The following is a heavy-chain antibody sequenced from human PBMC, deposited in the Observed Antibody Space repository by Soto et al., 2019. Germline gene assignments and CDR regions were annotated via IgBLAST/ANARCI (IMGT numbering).Heavy chain of an antibody. CDR1: GDSVSVNSAT. Sequence: SETLSLTCAISGDSVSVNSATWTWIRHSPSRGLEWLGRTYYRSKWYNDYAISVRSRITIKPDTSKNQFSLQLDSVTPEDTAVYYCAREGSGGIWYYGMDVWGQGTTVTVSS. CDR3: AREGSGGIWYYGMDV. V-gene: IGHV6-1*01. CDR2: TYYRSKWYN. J-gene: IGHJ6*02. D-gene: IGHD1-26*01.